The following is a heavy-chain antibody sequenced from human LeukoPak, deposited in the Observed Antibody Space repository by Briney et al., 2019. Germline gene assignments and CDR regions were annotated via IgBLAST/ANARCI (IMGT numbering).Heavy chain of an antibody. CDR2: IIPIFGTA. CDR1: GGTFSSYA. J-gene: IGHJ4*02. V-gene: IGHV1-69*13. Sequence: SVKVSCKASGGTFSSYAISWVRQAPGQGLEWMGGIIPIFGTANYAQKFQGRVTITADESTSTAYMELRSLRSEDTAVYYCARVKYCGGDCYSHFDYWGQGTLVTVSS. D-gene: IGHD2-21*01. CDR3: ARVKYCGGDCYSHFDY.